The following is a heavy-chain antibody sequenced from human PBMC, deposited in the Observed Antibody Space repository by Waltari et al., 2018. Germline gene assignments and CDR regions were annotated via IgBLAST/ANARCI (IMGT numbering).Heavy chain of an antibody. CDR2: INPNSGGT. V-gene: IGHV1-2*02. J-gene: IGHJ4*02. CDR1: GYTFTHSY. D-gene: IGHD6-6*01. Sequence: QGQLVQSGAEVKKPGASMKVSCRASGYTFTHSYIHWVRQAPGQGLEWMGWINPNSGGTNYAQKFQGRVTMTRDTSTTTAYMELGSLRSDDTALYYCAREGPEYSSSSFDYWGQGTLVTVSS. CDR3: AREGPEYSSSSFDY.